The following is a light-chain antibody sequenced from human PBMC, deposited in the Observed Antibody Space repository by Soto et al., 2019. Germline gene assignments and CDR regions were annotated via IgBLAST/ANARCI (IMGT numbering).Light chain of an antibody. J-gene: IGKJ4*01. CDR1: QRVSAW. Sequence: DIQMTQSPSTLSASVGDRVTITCRASQRVSAWLAWYQQKPGKAPELLIYSASTVETAVPSRFSGSGSETESTLTISSLRPDDFATYYCQQYASYPLTFGGGTRIENK. CDR3: QQYASYPLT. V-gene: IGKV1-5*03. CDR2: SAS.